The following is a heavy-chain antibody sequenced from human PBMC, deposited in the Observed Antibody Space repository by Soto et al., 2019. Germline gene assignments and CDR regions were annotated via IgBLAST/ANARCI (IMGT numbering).Heavy chain of an antibody. V-gene: IGHV3-23*01. CDR2: ISPTGEQR. J-gene: IGHJ6*02. D-gene: IGHD3-10*01. CDR1: RFTFRNYG. Sequence: GGSLRLSCAASRFTFRNYGMSWVRQGPGKGLEWVSGISPTGEQRFYVDSVKGRFFIPRDNSQNTLSLEMSNLRADDTAVYYCAKRYGSGSYRDFNSYYGMDIWGQGTSVTVSS. CDR3: AKRYGSGSYRDFNSYYGMDI.